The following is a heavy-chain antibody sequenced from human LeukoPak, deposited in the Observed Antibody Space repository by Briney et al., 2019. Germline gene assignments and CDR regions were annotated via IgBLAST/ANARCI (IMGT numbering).Heavy chain of an antibody. CDR3: ASSTMVRGVIVFQFDY. Sequence: SETLSLTCTVSSGSISSFYWSWIRQPPGKGLEWIGYIYYSGSTDYNPSLKSRVTISVDTSKNQFSLKLSSVTAADTAVYYCASSTMVRGVIVFQFDYWGQGTLVTVSS. J-gene: IGHJ4*02. V-gene: IGHV4-59*08. D-gene: IGHD3-10*01. CDR2: IYYSGST. CDR1: SGSISSFY.